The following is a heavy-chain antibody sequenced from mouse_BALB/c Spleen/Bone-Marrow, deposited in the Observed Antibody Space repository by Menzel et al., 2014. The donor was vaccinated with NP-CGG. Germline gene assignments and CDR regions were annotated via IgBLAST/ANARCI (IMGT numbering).Heavy chain of an antibody. V-gene: IGHV7-3*02. CDR3: ARDEKVRIYWYFDV. CDR2: IRNKANGYTT. Sequence: EVQLVESGGGLVQPGGSLRLSCATSGFTFTDYYMSWVRQPPGKALEWLGFIRNKANGYTTEYSASVKGRFTISRDNSQSILYLLMNTLRAEDSATYYCARDEKVRIYWYFDVWGAGTTVTVSS. D-gene: IGHD2-14*01. CDR1: GFTFTDYY. J-gene: IGHJ1*01.